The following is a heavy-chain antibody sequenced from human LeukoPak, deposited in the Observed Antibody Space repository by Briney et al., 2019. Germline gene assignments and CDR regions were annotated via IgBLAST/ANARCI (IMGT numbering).Heavy chain of an antibody. Sequence: ASVKVSCKASGYTFTSYGISWVRQAPGQGLEWMGWISAYNGNTNYAQKLQGRVTMTTDTSTSTAYMELRSLRSDGTAVYYCARVIFGDYYYDSSGYPDYWGQGTLVTVSS. V-gene: IGHV1-18*01. D-gene: IGHD3-22*01. CDR1: GYTFTSYG. CDR2: ISAYNGNT. J-gene: IGHJ4*02. CDR3: ARVIFGDYYYDSSGYPDY.